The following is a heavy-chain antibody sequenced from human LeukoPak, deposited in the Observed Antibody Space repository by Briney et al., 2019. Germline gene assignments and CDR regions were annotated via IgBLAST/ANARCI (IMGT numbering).Heavy chain of an antibody. CDR2: ISGSGGST. CDR1: GFTFSSYA. CDR3: AKKSRGTYNWND. V-gene: IGHV3-23*01. J-gene: IGHJ4*02. D-gene: IGHD1-1*01. Sequence: GGSLRLSCAASGFTFSSYAMSGVRQAPGKGLHWVSAISGSGGSTYYADSVKGRFTISRDNSKNTLYLQMNSLRAEDTAVYYCAKKSRGTYNWNDWGQGTLVTVSS.